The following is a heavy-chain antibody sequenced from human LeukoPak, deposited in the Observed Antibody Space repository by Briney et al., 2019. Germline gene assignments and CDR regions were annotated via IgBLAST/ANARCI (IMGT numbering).Heavy chain of an antibody. D-gene: IGHD6-13*01. CDR3: AREYSSSWYYFDY. CDR1: GLAFSAYK. CDR2: ISYDGSNK. V-gene: IGHV3-30-3*01. J-gene: IGHJ4*02. Sequence: PGGSLRLSCAASGLAFSAYKMHWVRQAPGKGLEWVAVISYDGSNKYYADSVKGRFTISRDNSKNTLYLQMNSLSAEDTAVYYCAREYSSSWYYFDYWGQGTLVTVSS.